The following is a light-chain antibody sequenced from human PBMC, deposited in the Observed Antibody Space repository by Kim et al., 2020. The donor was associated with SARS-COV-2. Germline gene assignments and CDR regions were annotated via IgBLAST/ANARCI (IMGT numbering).Light chain of an antibody. V-gene: IGLV1-40*01. CDR3: QSYDSSLSGYV. CDR2: GNS. CDR1: SSNIGAGYD. Sequence: SVTLSCTGSSSNIGAGYDVHWYQQLPGTAPKVLIYGNSNRPSGVPDRFSGSKSGTSASLAITGLQAEDEADYYCQSYDSSLSGYVFGTGTKVTVL. J-gene: IGLJ1*01.